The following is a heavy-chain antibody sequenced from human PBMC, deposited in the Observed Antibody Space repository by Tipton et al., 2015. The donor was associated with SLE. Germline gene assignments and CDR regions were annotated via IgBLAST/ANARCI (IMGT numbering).Heavy chain of an antibody. CDR1: GFTFSSSA. J-gene: IGHJ3*01. CDR3: TKVGNYYDSHGYSSDDGFDF. V-gene: IGHV3-30*04. Sequence: SLRLSCAASGFTFSSSAMHWVRQAPGKGLEWVAVISYDGSNKYYADSVKGRFTISRDNSKNTLYLQMNSLRTEDTAVYYCTKVGNYYDSHGYSSDDGFDFWGQGTTVTVSS. D-gene: IGHD3-22*01. CDR2: ISYDGSNK.